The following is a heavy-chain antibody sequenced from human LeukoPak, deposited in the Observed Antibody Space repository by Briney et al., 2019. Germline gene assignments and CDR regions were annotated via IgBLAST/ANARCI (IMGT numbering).Heavy chain of an antibody. CDR1: GFTFSSYA. D-gene: IGHD6-19*01. J-gene: IGHJ1*01. V-gene: IGHV3-30*04. CDR2: ISYDGSNK. Sequence: WRSLRLSCAASGFTFSSYAMHWVRQAPGKGLEWVAVISYDGSNKYYADSVKGRFTISRGNSKNTLYLQMNSLRAEDTAVYYCARDRRQWLVLLYFQHWGQGTLVTVSS. CDR3: ARDRRQWLVLLYFQH.